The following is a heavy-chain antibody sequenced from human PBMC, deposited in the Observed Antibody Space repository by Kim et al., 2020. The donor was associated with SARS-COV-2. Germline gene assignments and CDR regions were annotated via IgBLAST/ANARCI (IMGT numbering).Heavy chain of an antibody. J-gene: IGHJ5*02. CDR3: AKETFNKYVVNHYDL. D-gene: IGHD3-10*02. Sequence: GGSLRLSCVASGFSFSSYAMSWVRQTPGKGLQWISAISGSDGDTKYADSMKGRFTISRDNSKNTLYLQMNSLRVEDTALYYCAKETFNKYVVNHYDLWGQGTLVTVSS. CDR2: ISGSDGDT. CDR1: GFSFSSYA. V-gene: IGHV3-23*01.